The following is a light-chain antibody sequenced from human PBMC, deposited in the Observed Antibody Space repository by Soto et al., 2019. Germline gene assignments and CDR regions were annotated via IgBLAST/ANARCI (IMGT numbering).Light chain of an antibody. CDR2: GAS. CDR3: QQYSSSSVT. J-gene: IGKJ4*01. CDR1: QSISRW. V-gene: IGKV1-5*03. Sequence: DIQMTQSPSTPASVGDRVTITCRASQSISRWSAWYQQKPGKAPKLLIYGASSLESGVPSRFSGSGSGTEFTLTISSLLPDDFATYYCQQYSSSSVTFGGGTKVDIK.